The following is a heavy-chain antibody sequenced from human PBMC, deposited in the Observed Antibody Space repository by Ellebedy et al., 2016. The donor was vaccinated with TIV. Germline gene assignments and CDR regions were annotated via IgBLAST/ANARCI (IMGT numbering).Heavy chain of an antibody. D-gene: IGHD3-10*01. CDR3: ARESPITMVRGVIPDY. J-gene: IGHJ4*02. V-gene: IGHV3-48*01. CDR1: GFTFSSYS. CDR2: ISSSSSTI. Sequence: GGSLRLSCAASGFTFSSYSMNWVRQAPGKGLEWVSYISSSSSTIYYADSVKGRFTISRDNAKNSLYLQMNSLRAEDTAVYYCARESPITMVRGVIPDYWGQGTLVTVSS.